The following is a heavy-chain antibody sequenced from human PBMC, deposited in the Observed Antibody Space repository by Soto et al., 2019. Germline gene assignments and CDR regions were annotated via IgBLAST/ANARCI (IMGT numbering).Heavy chain of an antibody. CDR2: ISGSGGST. CDR3: AKDRYSSSWYGLNFEY. J-gene: IGHJ4*02. CDR1: GFTFSSYA. Sequence: LRLSCAASGFTFSSYAMSWVRQAPGKGLEWVSAISGSGGSTYYADSVKGRFTISRDNSKNTLYLQMNSLRAEDTAVYYCAKDRYSSSWYGLNFEYWGQGTLVTVSS. D-gene: IGHD6-13*01. V-gene: IGHV3-23*01.